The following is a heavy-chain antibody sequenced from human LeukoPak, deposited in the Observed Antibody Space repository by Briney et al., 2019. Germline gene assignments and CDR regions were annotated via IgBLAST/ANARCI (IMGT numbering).Heavy chain of an antibody. CDR3: TRTNWNPGYFDT. V-gene: IGHV3-30*04. CDR1: GFTFSSYA. D-gene: IGHD1-20*01. Sequence: GGSLRLSCAASGFTFSSYAMSWVRQVPGKGLEWVAVISYAGSNEHYADSVKGRFTISRDNSKNTLYLQMNSLRPEDTAVYYCTRTNWNPGYFDTWGQGTLVTVSS. CDR2: ISYAGSNE. J-gene: IGHJ5*02.